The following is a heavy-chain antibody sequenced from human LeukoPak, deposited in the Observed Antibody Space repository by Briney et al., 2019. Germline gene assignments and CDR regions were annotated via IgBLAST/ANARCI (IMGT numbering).Heavy chain of an antibody. CDR2: IASDGSST. Sequence: GGSLRLSCAASGFTFSSYWMNWVRQAPGKGLVWVSRIASDGSSTTYADSVKGRFSISRDNAKNTLYLQMNSLRAEDTAVYYCAKNGAYSGYDYIDYWGQGTLVTVSS. V-gene: IGHV3-74*01. D-gene: IGHD5-12*01. J-gene: IGHJ4*02. CDR3: AKNGAYSGYDYIDY. CDR1: GFTFSSYW.